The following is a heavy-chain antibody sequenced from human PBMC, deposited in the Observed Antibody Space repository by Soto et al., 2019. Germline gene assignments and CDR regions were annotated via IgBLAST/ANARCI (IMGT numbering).Heavy chain of an antibody. Sequence: QVQLVESGGGVVQPGRSLRLSCAASGFTFSSYGMHWVRQAPGKGLEWVAVIWYDGSNKYYADSVKGRFTISRDNSKNTLYLQMNSLRAEDTAVYYCARERPRHCGTNGVCFPDAFDIWGQGTMVTVSS. CDR3: ARERPRHCGTNGVCFPDAFDI. CDR1: GFTFSSYG. V-gene: IGHV3-33*01. CDR2: IWYDGSNK. D-gene: IGHD2-8*01. J-gene: IGHJ3*02.